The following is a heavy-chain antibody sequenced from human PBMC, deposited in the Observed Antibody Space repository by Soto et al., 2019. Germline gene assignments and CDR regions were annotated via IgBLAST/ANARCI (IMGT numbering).Heavy chain of an antibody. CDR1: GFTFSSYT. Sequence: QVQLVESGGGVVQPGRSLRLSCAASGFTFSSYTMQWVRQATGKGLEWVALISYDGSNKYYADSVKGRFTISRDNSKNALYLQMISLRAEDTAVYYCTRVACIAGAGPSFDYWGQGTLVTVSS. J-gene: IGHJ4*02. D-gene: IGHD6-19*01. CDR3: TRVACIAGAGPSFDY. CDR2: ISYDGSNK. V-gene: IGHV3-30-3*01.